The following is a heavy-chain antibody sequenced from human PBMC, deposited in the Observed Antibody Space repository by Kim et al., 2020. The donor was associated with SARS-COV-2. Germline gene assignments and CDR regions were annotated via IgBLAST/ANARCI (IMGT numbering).Heavy chain of an antibody. V-gene: IGHV1-18*01. CDR2: ISAYNGNT. J-gene: IGHJ5*02. D-gene: IGHD3-10*01. CDR1: GYTFTSYG. CDR3: ARDRGRDYGSGSYYSKVGPRFDP. Sequence: ASVKVSCKASGYTFTSYGISWVRQAPGQGLEWMGWISAYNGNTNYAQKLQGRVTMTTDTSTSTAYMELRSLRSDDTAVYYCARDRGRDYGSGSYYSKVGPRFDPWGQGTLVTVSS.